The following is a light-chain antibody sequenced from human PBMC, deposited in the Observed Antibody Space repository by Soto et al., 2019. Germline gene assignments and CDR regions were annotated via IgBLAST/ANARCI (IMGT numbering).Light chain of an antibody. V-gene: IGKV1-5*03. J-gene: IGKJ1*01. CDR2: KAS. Sequence: DIKMTQSPSTLSGSVGDRGTMTCRASQTISSWLAWYQQKPGKAPKLLIYKASTLKSGVPSRFSGSGSGTEFTLTISSLQPDDFAPYYCQHYTSYSEAFGQVTKVDI. CDR1: QTISSW. CDR3: QHYTSYSEA.